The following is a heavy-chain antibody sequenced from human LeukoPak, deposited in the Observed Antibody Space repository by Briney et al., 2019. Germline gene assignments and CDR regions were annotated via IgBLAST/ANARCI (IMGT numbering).Heavy chain of an antibody. CDR3: TIIPNVILFTHYFEY. J-gene: IGHJ4*02. CDR1: GGVFTTYA. V-gene: IGHV1-69*01. CDR2: IIPFLGTT. D-gene: IGHD2-21*01. Sequence: SVKVSCKASGGVFTTYAISWVRQAPGLGLEWMGGIIPFLGTTNYAQKFQGRVTITADEPSRTAYMELTYLRSDDTAVYYCTIIPNVILFTHYFEYWGQGTLVTVSS.